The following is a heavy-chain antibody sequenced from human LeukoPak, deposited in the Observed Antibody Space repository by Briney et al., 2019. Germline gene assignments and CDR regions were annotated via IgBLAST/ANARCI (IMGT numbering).Heavy chain of an antibody. CDR2: ISSSSSYI. Sequence: GGSLRLSCAASGFTFSSYSMNWVRQAPGKGLEWVSSISSSSSYIYYADSVKGRFTISRDNAKNSLYLQMNSLRAEDTAVYYCARDRLGAVAGLDYWGQGTLVTVSS. V-gene: IGHV3-21*01. J-gene: IGHJ4*02. D-gene: IGHD6-19*01. CDR1: GFTFSSYS. CDR3: ARDRLGAVAGLDY.